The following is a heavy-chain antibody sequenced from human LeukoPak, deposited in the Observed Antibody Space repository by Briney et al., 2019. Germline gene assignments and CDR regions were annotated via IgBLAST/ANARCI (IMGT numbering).Heavy chain of an antibody. CDR1: GGSISSGGYY. Sequence: SQTLSLTCTVSGGSISSGGYYWSWIRQRPGKGLEWIGYIYYSGSTCFNPSLKSRVTISLDTSKNQFSLKLSSVTAADTAVYYCARGVIAAAEADYWGQGTLVTVSS. D-gene: IGHD6-13*01. V-gene: IGHV4-31*03. J-gene: IGHJ4*02. CDR2: IYYSGST. CDR3: ARGVIAAAEADY.